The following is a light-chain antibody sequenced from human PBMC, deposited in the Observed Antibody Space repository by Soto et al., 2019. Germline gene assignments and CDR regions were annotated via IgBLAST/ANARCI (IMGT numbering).Light chain of an antibody. Sequence: QSALTQPAYVSGSPGQSITISCTGSSNDVGGYNYVSWYQQHPGQAPKLTIYEVSDRPSGVSPRFSGSKSGNTASLTISGLQVEDEADYFCTSYTSTIPYVFGSGTKVTVL. CDR2: EVS. V-gene: IGLV2-14*01. J-gene: IGLJ1*01. CDR1: SNDVGGYNY. CDR3: TSYTSTIPYV.